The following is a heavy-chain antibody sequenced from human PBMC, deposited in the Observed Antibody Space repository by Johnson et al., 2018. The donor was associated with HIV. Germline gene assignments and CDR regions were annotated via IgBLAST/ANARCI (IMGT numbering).Heavy chain of an antibody. CDR3: AKDVGYPRPRDAFDI. Sequence: QVQLVESGGGVVQPGGSLRLSCAASGFTFSSYGIHWVRQAPGKGLEWVSFIRYDGSNKYYADSVKGRFPISRDNSKNTLYLQMNSLRAEDTAVYYCAKDVGYPRPRDAFDIWGQGTMVTVSS. J-gene: IGHJ3*02. CDR1: GFTFSSYG. CDR2: IRYDGSNK. D-gene: IGHD5-12*01. V-gene: IGHV3-30*02.